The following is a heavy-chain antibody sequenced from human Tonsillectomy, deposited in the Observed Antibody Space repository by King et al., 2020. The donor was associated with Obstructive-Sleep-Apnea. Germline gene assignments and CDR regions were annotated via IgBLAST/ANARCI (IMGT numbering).Heavy chain of an antibody. V-gene: IGHV1-2*02. J-gene: IGHJ4*02. CDR1: GYTFTGYY. D-gene: IGHD3-10*01. CDR2: ISPNSGAS. CDR3: ARDMSAYDSTSPAY. Sequence: QLVQSGAEVKKPGASVKVSCKASGYTFTGYYIHWVRQAPGQGLEWMGWISPNSGASKYAQKFQDRVTMTRDTSFTTAYMDLSRLRSDDTAIYYCARDMSAYDSTSPAYWGQGTLVTVSS.